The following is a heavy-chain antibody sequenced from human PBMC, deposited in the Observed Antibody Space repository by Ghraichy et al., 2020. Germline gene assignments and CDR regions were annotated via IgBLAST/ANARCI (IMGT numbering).Heavy chain of an antibody. CDR3: AGNSSPYYYYGMDV. V-gene: IGHV1-3*01. J-gene: IGHJ6*02. CDR1: GYTFTSYA. D-gene: IGHD3-22*01. CDR2: INAGNGNT. Sequence: ASVKVSCKASGYTFTSYAMQWVRQAPGQRLEWMGWINAGNGNTKYSQKFQGRITITRDTSASTAYMELSSLRSEDTDVYYCAGNSSPYYYYGMDVWGQGTTVTVSS.